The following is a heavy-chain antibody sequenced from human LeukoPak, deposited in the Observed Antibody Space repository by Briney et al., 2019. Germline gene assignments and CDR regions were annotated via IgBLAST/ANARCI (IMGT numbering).Heavy chain of an antibody. J-gene: IGHJ4*02. D-gene: IGHD3-10*01. CDR3: ARFQLWFGELPYFDY. CDR1: GFTFSSYS. V-gene: IGHV3-21*01. CDR2: ISSSSYI. Sequence: GGSLRLSCAASGFTFSSYSMNWVRQAPGKGLEWVSSISSSSYIYYADSVKGRFTISRDNAKNSLYLQMNSLRAEDTAVYYCARFQLWFGELPYFDYWGQGTLVTVSS.